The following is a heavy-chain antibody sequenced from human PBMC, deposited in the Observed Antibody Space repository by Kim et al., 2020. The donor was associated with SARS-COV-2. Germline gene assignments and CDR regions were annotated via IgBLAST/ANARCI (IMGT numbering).Heavy chain of an antibody. CDR2: FDPEDGET. D-gene: IGHD6-13*01. Sequence: ASVKVSCKVSGYTLTELSMHWVRRAPGKGLEWMGGFDPEDGETIYAQKFQGRVTMTEDTSTDTAYMELSSLRSEDTAVYYCATHAPYSSSWYYYYYGMDVWGQGTTVTVSS. CDR3: ATHAPYSSSWYYYYYGMDV. V-gene: IGHV1-24*01. CDR1: GYTLTELS. J-gene: IGHJ6*02.